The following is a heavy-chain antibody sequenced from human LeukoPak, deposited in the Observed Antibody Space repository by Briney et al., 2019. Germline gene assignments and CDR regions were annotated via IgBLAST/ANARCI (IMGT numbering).Heavy chain of an antibody. Sequence: EASVKVSCKVSGYTLTELSMHWVRQAPGKGLEWMGGFDPEDGETIYAQKFQGRVTKTEDTSTDTAYMELSSLRSEDTAVYYCATTDPRFYSNYVYYYGMDVWGKGTTVTVSS. CDR2: FDPEDGET. V-gene: IGHV1-24*01. J-gene: IGHJ6*04. CDR3: ATTDPRFYSNYVYYYGMDV. D-gene: IGHD4-11*01. CDR1: GYTLTELS.